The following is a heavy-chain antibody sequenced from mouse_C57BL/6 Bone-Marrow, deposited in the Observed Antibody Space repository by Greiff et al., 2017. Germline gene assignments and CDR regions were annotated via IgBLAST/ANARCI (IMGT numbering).Heavy chain of an antibody. CDR1: GFTFSDFY. V-gene: IGHV7-1*01. Sequence: EVKLMESGGGLVQSGRSLRLSCATSGFTFSDFYMEWVRQAPGKGLEWIAASRNKANDYTTEYSASVKGRFIVSRDTSQSILYLQMNALRAEDTAMYYCARDALGAMDHWGQVTSVTVSS. D-gene: IGHD4-1*01. J-gene: IGHJ4*01. CDR3: ARDALGAMDH. CDR2: SRNKANDYTT.